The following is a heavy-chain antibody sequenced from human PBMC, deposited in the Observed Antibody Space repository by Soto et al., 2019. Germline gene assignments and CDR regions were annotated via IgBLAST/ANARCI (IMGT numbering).Heavy chain of an antibody. Sequence: EVQLLESGGGLVQPGGSLRLSCAASGFTFSSYAMAWVRQAPGTGLEWVSGIDGSGGDTSFADSVKGRFSISRDNSKKMLSLHMNSLRAEDTARYYCAKEMVAAAYVETSPFDFWGQGTLVTVSS. CDR1: GFTFSSYA. J-gene: IGHJ4*02. V-gene: IGHV3-23*01. D-gene: IGHD2-15*01. CDR2: IDGSGGDT. CDR3: AKEMVAAAYVETSPFDF.